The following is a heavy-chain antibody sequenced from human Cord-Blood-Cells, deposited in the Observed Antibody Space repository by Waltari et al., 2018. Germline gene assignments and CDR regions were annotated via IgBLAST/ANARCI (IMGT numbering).Heavy chain of an antibody. D-gene: IGHD2-21*02. CDR1: GFTFSSYW. Sequence: EVQLVESGGGLVQPGGSLRLSCAASGFTFSSYWMSWVRQAPGKGLEWVANIKQDGREKYYVDSVKGRFTISRDNAKNALYLQMNSLRAEDTAVYYCARLAVTFAGYYYYYGMDVWGQGTTVTVSS. CDR2: IKQDGREK. CDR3: ARLAVTFAGYYYYYGMDV. V-gene: IGHV3-7*01. J-gene: IGHJ6*02.